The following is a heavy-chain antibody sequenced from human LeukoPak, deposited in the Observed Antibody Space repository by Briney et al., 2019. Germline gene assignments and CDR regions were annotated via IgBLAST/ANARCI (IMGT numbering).Heavy chain of an antibody. CDR3: AKDLLLSAAYYYGMDV. V-gene: IGHV3-30*18. CDR1: GFTFSSYG. J-gene: IGHJ6*02. CDR2: ISYDGSNK. Sequence: GGSLRFSCAASGFTFSSYGMHWVRQAPGKGLEWAAVISYDGSNKYYADSVKGRFTISRDNSKNMLYLQMNSLRAEDTAVYYCAKDLLLSAAYYYGMDVWGQGTTVTVSS. D-gene: IGHD2-21*01.